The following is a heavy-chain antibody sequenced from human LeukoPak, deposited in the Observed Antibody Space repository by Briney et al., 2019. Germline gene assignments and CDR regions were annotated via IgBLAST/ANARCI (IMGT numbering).Heavy chain of an antibody. CDR3: ARHVGSYCSGGSCYGYWFDP. V-gene: IGHV4-59*01. J-gene: IGHJ5*02. Sequence: SETLSLTCNVSGGSISGYHWSWIRQPPGKGLEWLGYIYYTGSSNYNPSLKSRVTMSADTSKNQFSLKLSSVTAADTAVYYCARHVGSYCSGGSCYGYWFDPWGQGTLVTVPS. D-gene: IGHD2-15*01. CDR2: IYYTGSS. CDR1: GGSISGYH.